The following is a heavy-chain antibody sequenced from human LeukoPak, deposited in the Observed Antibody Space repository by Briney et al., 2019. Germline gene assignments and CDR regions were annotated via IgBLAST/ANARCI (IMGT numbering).Heavy chain of an antibody. CDR3: ASLGYYYDSSGYSN. J-gene: IGHJ4*02. CDR2: IIPIFGTA. CDR1: GGTFSSYA. D-gene: IGHD3-22*01. Sequence: ASVKVYCKASGGTFSSYAISWVRQAPGQGLEWMGGIIPIFGTANYAQKFQGRVTITADESTSTAYMELSSLRSEDTAVYYCASLGYYYDSSGYSNWGQGTLVTVSS. V-gene: IGHV1-69*13.